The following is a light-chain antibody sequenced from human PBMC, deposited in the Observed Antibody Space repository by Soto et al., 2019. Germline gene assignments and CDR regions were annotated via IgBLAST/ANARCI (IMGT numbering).Light chain of an antibody. CDR1: QSISRY. CDR3: QQRYNWPRT. Sequence: EIVLTQSPATLSLSPGEIATLSCRASQSISRYLAWYQQKPGQAPRLLIYDASNRATGIPARFSGSGSGTDFTLTISSLEPEDFAVYYCQQRYNWPRTFGQGTKVEIK. V-gene: IGKV3-11*01. CDR2: DAS. J-gene: IGKJ1*01.